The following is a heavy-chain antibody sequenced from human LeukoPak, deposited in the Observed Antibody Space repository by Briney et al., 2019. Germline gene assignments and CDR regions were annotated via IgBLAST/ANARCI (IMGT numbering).Heavy chain of an antibody. D-gene: IGHD3-10*01. J-gene: IGHJ4*02. V-gene: IGHV3-23*01. Sequence: GGSLRLSCAASGFTFSSYAMSWVRQAPGKGLEWVSAISGSGGSTYYADSVKGRFTISRDNSKSTLYLQMNSLRAEDTAVYYCAKHWGLYGSGSYYNSPSFDYWGQGTLVTVSS. CDR1: GFTFSSYA. CDR2: ISGSGGST. CDR3: AKHWGLYGSGSYYNSPSFDY.